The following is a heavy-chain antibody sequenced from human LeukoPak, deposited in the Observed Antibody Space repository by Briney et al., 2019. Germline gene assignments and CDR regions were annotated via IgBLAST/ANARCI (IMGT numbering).Heavy chain of an antibody. Sequence: SETLSLTCTVSGGSISSSSYYWGWIRQPPGKGLEWIGSIYHSGSTYYNPSLKSRVTISVDTSKNQFSLKLSSVTAADTAVYYCARDVRGYYYDSSGAFDIWGQGTMVTVSS. CDR2: IYHSGST. V-gene: IGHV4-39*07. CDR1: GGSISSSSYY. CDR3: ARDVRGYYYDSSGAFDI. D-gene: IGHD3-22*01. J-gene: IGHJ3*02.